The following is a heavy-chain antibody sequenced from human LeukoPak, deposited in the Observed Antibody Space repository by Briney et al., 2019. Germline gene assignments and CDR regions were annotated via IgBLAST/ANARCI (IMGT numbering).Heavy chain of an antibody. Sequence: PGGSLRLSCAASGFTFRSYSMNWVRQAPVKGPEWVSYISSSTSTIYYADSVKGRFTISRDNAKNSLYLQMNSLRAEDTAVYYCARAKRNGFDIWGQGTMISVSS. CDR1: GFTFRSYS. V-gene: IGHV3-48*01. CDR2: ISSSTSTI. CDR3: ARAKRNGFDI. J-gene: IGHJ3*02.